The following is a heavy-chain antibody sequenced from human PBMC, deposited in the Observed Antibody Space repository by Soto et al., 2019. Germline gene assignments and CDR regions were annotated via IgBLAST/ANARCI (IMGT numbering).Heavy chain of an antibody. CDR3: AVSSDQNYYYYGMDV. CDR2: IVVGSGNT. Sequence: SVKVSCKASGFTFTSSAVQWVRQARGQRLEWIGWIVVGSGNTNYAQKFQERVTITRDMSTSTAYMELSSLRSEDTAVYYCAVSSDQNYYYYGMDVWGQGTTVTVSS. J-gene: IGHJ6*02. CDR1: GFTFTSSA. D-gene: IGHD1-26*01. V-gene: IGHV1-58*01.